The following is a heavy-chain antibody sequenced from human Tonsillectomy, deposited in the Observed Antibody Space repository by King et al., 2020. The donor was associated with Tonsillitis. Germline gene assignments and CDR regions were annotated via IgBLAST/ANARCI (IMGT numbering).Heavy chain of an antibody. D-gene: IGHD3-10*01. V-gene: IGHV1-8*01. CDR3: ARSPPSDVLLWCGELPMTAPTLAYDY. Sequence: VQLVESGAEVKKPGASVKVSCKASGYTFTSYDINWVRQATGQGLEWMGWMNPNSGNTGYAQKFQGRVTMTRNTSISTAYMELSSLRSEDTAVYYCARSPPSDVLLWCGELPMTAPTLAYDYWGQGTLVTVSS. CDR1: GYTFTSYD. CDR2: MNPNSGNT. J-gene: IGHJ4*02.